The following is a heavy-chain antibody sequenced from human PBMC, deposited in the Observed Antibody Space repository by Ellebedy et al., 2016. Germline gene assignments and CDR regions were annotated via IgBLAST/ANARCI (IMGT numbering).Heavy chain of an antibody. J-gene: IGHJ6*02. V-gene: IGHV4-31*03. CDR2: IYYSGST. D-gene: IGHD6-25*01. CDR1: GGSINGGSHF. CDR3: AGVAYSGVEGYGMDV. Sequence: SETLSLTCTVSGGSINGGSHFWTWIRHHPRKGLEWIGYIYYSGSTNYNPSLQSRVTISVDTSKNQLSLKLTSLTAADTAVYYCAGVAYSGVEGYGMDVWGQGTTVTVSS.